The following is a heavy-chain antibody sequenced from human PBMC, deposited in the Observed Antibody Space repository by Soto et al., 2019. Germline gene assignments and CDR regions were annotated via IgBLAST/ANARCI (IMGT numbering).Heavy chain of an antibody. CDR1: GYIFSTSW. CDR3: ARHGKSAYGMDV. V-gene: IGHV5-51*01. CDR2: IYPADSET. J-gene: IGHJ6*02. Sequence: ESLKISCKASGYIFSTSWIGWVRQMPGKGLESMGIIYPADSETRYSPSLQGQVTISADKSVSTAYLQWSSLKASDTAIYYCARHGKSAYGMDVWGQGTTVTVSS. D-gene: IGHD2-15*01.